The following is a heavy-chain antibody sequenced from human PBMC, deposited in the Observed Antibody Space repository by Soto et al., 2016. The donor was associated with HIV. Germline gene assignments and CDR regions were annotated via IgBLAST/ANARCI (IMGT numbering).Heavy chain of an antibody. Sequence: QVQLQESGPGLVKPSETLSLTCAVSGYSISSGYYWGWIRQPPGKGLEWIGSIYHSGSTYYNPSLKSRVTISVDTSKNQFSLKLSSVTAADTAVYYCARRVPSSGWYNYWGQGNPGHRLL. CDR3: ARRVPSSGWYNY. J-gene: IGHJ4*01. CDR2: IYHSGST. CDR1: GYSISSGYY. V-gene: IGHV4-38-2*01. D-gene: IGHD6-19*01.